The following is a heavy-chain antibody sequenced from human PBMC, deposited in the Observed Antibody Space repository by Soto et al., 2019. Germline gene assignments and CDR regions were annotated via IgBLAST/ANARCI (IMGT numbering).Heavy chain of an antibody. V-gene: IGHV3-30*18. CDR2: ISFDGKNR. CDR1: GFIFSSYG. CDR3: AKRGGVVGGSEHPFFEY. D-gene: IGHD2-15*01. Sequence: HVQLVESGGGVVQPGKSLRLSCAASGFIFSSYGMHWVRQATGKRLEWVALISFDGKNRNYADSVKGRFTIYRDNPKNTLYLEMNSLRPEDTAFYYCAKRGGVVGGSEHPFFEYWGQGTLVTVSS. J-gene: IGHJ4*02.